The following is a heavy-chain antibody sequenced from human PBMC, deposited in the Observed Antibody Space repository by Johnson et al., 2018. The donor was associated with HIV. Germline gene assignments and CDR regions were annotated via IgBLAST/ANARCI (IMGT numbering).Heavy chain of an antibody. J-gene: IGHJ3*02. CDR1: GFTFSSYA. D-gene: IGHD3-22*01. V-gene: IGHV3-23*04. Sequence: VQLVESGGGVVQPGRSLRLSCAASGFTFSSYAMHWVRQAPGKGLEWVSAISGSGGSTSYADSVKGRFTISRDNSKNKVYLQMNSLRTEDTAVYYCARGITMIAVVKGDAFDIWGQGTMVTVSS. CDR3: ARGITMIAVVKGDAFDI. CDR2: ISGSGGST.